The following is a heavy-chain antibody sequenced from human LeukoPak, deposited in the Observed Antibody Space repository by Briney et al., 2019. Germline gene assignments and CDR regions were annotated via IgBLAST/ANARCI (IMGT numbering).Heavy chain of an antibody. CDR1: GYTFTGYY. Sequence: ASVKVSCKASGYTFTGYYMHWVRQAPGPGLEWMGWINPNSGGTNFAQKFQGRVTMTRDTSISTVFMDPSSLRSEDMALYYCARGPGDYGDFNWFDRWGQGTLVTVSS. CDR3: ARGPGDYGDFNWFDR. CDR2: INPNSGGT. V-gene: IGHV1-2*02. J-gene: IGHJ5*02. D-gene: IGHD4-17*01.